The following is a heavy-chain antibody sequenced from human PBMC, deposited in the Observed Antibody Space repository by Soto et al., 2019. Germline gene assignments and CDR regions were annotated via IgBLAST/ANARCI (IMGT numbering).Heavy chain of an antibody. V-gene: IGHV4-59*01. CDR3: GTTRDGYNWVDY. Sequence: PSETLSLTFTVSVCSISSDYWSWIRPPTGKGLEWIGYIYYSGSTNYNPSLKSRVTISVDTSKNQFSLKLSSVTAADTAVYYCGTTRDGYNWVDYWGQGTLVTSPQ. D-gene: IGHD5-12*01. J-gene: IGHJ4*02. CDR2: IYYSGST. CDR1: VCSISSDY.